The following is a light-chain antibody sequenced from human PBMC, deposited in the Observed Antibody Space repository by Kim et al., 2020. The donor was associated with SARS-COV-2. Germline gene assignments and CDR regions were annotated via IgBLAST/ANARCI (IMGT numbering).Light chain of an antibody. CDR2: TDN. J-gene: IGLJ2*01. CDR1: SSNIGRNY. CDR3: AAWDDSLSVI. V-gene: IGLV1-47*02. Sequence: PGQRAFISCSGSSSNIGRNYVYWYQRLPGTAPKLLIHTDNRRPSGVPDRFSGSKSGTSASLAISGLRSEDEADYYCAAWDDSLSVIFGRGTQLTVL.